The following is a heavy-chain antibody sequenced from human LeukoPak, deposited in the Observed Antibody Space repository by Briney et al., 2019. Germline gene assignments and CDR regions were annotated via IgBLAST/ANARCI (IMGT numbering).Heavy chain of an antibody. CDR2: IYSGGST. CDR1: GFIVSSNY. V-gene: IGHV3-53*01. Sequence: PGGSLRLSCAASGFIVSSNYMSWVRQAPGKELEWVSVIYSGGSTYYADSVKGRFTISRDNSKNTLYLQMNSLRVEDTAVYYCARARGYSYGCDYWGQGTLVTVSS. D-gene: IGHD5-18*01. J-gene: IGHJ4*02. CDR3: ARARGYSYGCDY.